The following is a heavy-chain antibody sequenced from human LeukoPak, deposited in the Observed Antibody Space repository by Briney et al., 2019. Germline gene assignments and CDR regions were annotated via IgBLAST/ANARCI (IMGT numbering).Heavy chain of an antibody. V-gene: IGHV1-69*13. J-gene: IGHJ6*03. CDR1: GGTFSSYA. D-gene: IGHD2-2*01. Sequence: SVKVSCKASGGTFSSYAISWVRQAPGQGLEWMGGIIPIFGTANYAQKFQGRVTITADESTSTAYMELSSLRSEDTAVYYCAIRYCSSTSCYRGHYYYMDVWGKGTTVTVSS. CDR2: IIPIFGTA. CDR3: AIRYCSSTSCYRGHYYYMDV.